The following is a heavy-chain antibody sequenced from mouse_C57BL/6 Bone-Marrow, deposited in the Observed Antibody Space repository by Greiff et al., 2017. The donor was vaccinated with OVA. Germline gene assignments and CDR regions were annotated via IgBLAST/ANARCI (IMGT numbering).Heavy chain of an antibody. CDR3: ARGVWLSPFAY. D-gene: IGHD2-10*02. CDR2: IYPRSGNT. J-gene: IGHJ3*01. Sequence: VQLQQSGAELARPGASVKLSCKASGYTFTSYGISWVKQRTGQGLEWIGEIYPRSGNTYYNEKFKGKATLTADKSSSTAYMELRSLTSEDSAVDFCARGVWLSPFAYWGQGTLVTVSA. CDR1: GYTFTSYG. V-gene: IGHV1-81*01.